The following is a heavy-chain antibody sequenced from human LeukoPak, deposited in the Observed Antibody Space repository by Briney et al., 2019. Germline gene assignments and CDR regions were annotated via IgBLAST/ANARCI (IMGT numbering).Heavy chain of an antibody. Sequence: ASVKVSCKASGYTFTGYYMHWVRQAPGQGLEWMGWINPNSGVTNYAQKFQGRVTMTRDTSISTAYMELSRLRSDDTAVYYCARASLIAVAGTLGYWGQGTLVTVSS. CDR1: GYTFTGYY. CDR3: ARASLIAVAGTLGY. V-gene: IGHV1-2*02. D-gene: IGHD6-19*01. CDR2: INPNSGVT. J-gene: IGHJ4*02.